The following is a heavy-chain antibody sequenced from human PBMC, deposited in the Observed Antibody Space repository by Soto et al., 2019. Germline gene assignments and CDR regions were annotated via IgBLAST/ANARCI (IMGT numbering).Heavy chain of an antibody. CDR1: FSNYA. CDR3: AKGDLLWDPFDL. V-gene: IGHV3-23*01. CDR2: ISASGYSA. D-gene: IGHD3-16*01. Sequence: FSNYAMTWVRQAPGKGLEWVSIISASGYSAYYGGAVKGRFTTSRDNSRSTLYLQMNGLRAEDTAVYYCAKGDLLWDPFDLWGRGXLVTVSS. J-gene: IGHJ4*02.